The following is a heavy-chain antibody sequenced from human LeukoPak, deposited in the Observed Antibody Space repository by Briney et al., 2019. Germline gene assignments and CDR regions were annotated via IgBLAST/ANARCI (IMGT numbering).Heavy chain of an antibody. J-gene: IGHJ5*02. V-gene: IGHV4-34*01. CDR3: ARHLRARYSSGWYGDWFDP. CDR1: GGSFSGYY. D-gene: IGHD6-19*01. Sequence: SETLSLTCAVYGGSFSGYYWSWIRQPPGKGLEWIGEINHSGSTNYNPSLKSRVTISVDTSKNQFSLKLSSVTAADTAVYYCARHLRARYSSGWYGDWFDPWGQGTLVTVSS. CDR2: INHSGST.